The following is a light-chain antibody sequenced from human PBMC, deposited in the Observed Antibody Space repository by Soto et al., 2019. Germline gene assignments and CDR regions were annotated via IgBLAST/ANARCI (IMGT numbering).Light chain of an antibody. V-gene: IGLV1-44*01. CDR3: ATWDDDLNAAV. J-gene: IGLJ7*01. CDR2: IND. CDR1: SSNIAGNT. Sequence: QSVLTQPPSLSGTPGQRVTLSCSGSSSNIAGNTVHWYQHLPGTAPKLLIYINDQRPSGVPGRFSASTSGTSASLAIGGLQSDDEADYYCATWDDDLNAAVFGGGAQLIVL.